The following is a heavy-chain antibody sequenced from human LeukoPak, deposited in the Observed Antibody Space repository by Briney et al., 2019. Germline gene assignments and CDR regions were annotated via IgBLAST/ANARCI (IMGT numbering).Heavy chain of an antibody. V-gene: IGHV1-8*01. J-gene: IGHJ5*02. CDR2: MNPNSGNT. D-gene: IGHD5-18*01. Sequence: ASVKVSCKASGYTFTSYDINWVRQATGQGLEWMRWMNPNSGNTGYAQKFQGRVTMTRNTSISTAYMELSSLRSEDTAVYYCARLRGYSYGYFGWFDPWGQGTLVTVSS. CDR3: ARLRGYSYGYFGWFDP. CDR1: GYTFTSYD.